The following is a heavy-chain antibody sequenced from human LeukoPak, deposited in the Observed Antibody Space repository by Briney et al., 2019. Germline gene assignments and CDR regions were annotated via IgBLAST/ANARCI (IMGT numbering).Heavy chain of an antibody. V-gene: IGHV4-61*02. CDR3: ASSTMVVTPLSDHIDY. D-gene: IGHD4-23*01. J-gene: IGHJ4*02. CDR1: GGSISSGSYC. CDR2: IYTSGST. Sequence: SETLSLTCTVSGGSISSGSYCWSWIRQPAGKGLEWIGRIYTSGSTSYNPSLKSRVTISVDTSKNQFSLKLSSVTAADTAVYYCASSTMVVTPLSDHIDYWGQGTLVTVSS.